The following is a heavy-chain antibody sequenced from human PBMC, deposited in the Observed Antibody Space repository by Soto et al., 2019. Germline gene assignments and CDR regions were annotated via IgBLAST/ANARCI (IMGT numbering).Heavy chain of an antibody. J-gene: IGHJ6*03. D-gene: IGHD2-2*01. CDR1: GDSISSHS. CDR3: ARVRTSLDYYYYYMDV. V-gene: IGHV4-59*08. CDR2: IYDGGSPT. Sequence: SETLSLTCTVFGDSISSHSWTWIRQPPGKAMEWIGYIYDGGSPTFYNPSLESRVAFSVDTSKNQFSLRVGSVTAADTGVYYCARVRTSLDYYYYYMDVWGTGATVTVSS.